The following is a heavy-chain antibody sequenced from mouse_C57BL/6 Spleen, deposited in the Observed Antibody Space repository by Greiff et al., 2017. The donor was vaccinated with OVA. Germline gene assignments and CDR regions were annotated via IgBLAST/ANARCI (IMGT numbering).Heavy chain of an antibody. V-gene: IGHV10-1*01. J-gene: IGHJ2*01. Sequence: EVMLVESGGGLVQPKGSLKLSCAASGFSFNTYAMNWVRQAPGKGLEWVARIRSKSNNYATYYADSVKDRFTISRDDSESMLYLQMNNLKTEDTAMYYCVRQTWDENYFDYWGQGTTLTVSS. CDR1: GFSFNTYA. D-gene: IGHD4-1*01. CDR2: IRSKSNNYAT. CDR3: VRQTWDENYFDY.